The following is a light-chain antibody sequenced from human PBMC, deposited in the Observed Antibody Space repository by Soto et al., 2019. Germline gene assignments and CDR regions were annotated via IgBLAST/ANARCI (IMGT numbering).Light chain of an antibody. CDR2: AAS. Sequence: DIQMTQSPSCLSSSVGDRVTITCRANQSVSDSLNWYQQKPGKVPKLLIYAASSLRSGVPSRISGSGSGTDFTLTISSLQPEDFATYYCHQSYSTPQTFGQGTKVDIK. J-gene: IGKJ1*01. CDR1: QSVSDS. V-gene: IGKV1-39*01. CDR3: HQSYSTPQT.